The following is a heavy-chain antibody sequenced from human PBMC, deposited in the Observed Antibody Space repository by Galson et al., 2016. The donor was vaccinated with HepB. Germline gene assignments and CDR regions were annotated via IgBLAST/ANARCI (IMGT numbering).Heavy chain of an antibody. CDR3: ARSLPTLSGLTIKKYNWFDP. D-gene: IGHD3/OR15-3a*01. Sequence: SVKVSCKASGGTFSSFAISWVRRAPGQGLEWMGGIIPLFGTPHYSQKFQGRVTITADETTSTGYMELSSLRSEDTAVYYCARSLPTLSGLTIKKYNWFDPWGQGTLVTVSS. CDR1: GGTFSSFA. J-gene: IGHJ5*02. CDR2: IIPLFGTP. V-gene: IGHV1-69*13.